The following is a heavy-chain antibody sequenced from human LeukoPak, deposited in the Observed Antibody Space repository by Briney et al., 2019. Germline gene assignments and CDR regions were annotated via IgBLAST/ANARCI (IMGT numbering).Heavy chain of an antibody. Sequence: SETLSLTCTVSGDSISSSSYYWGWIRQSPGKGLEWIGSIYYTGSTYYNPSLESRVTMSVDRSKNQFSLNLSSVTAADTAVYYCTTPTAGNLGGAFDIWGQGTVVTVSS. CDR3: TTPTAGNLGGAFDI. CDR1: GDSISSSSYY. V-gene: IGHV4-39*01. D-gene: IGHD3-16*01. CDR2: IYYTGST. J-gene: IGHJ3*02.